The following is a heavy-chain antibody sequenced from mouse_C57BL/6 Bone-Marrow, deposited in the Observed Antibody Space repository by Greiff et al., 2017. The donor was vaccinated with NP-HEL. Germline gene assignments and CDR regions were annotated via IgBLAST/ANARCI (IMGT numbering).Heavy chain of an antibody. J-gene: IGHJ4*01. CDR1: GFTFSSYG. CDR3: ARHIYYYGSSPYAMDY. CDR2: ISRGGSYT. D-gene: IGHD1-1*01. V-gene: IGHV5-6*01. Sequence: EVQRVESGGDLVKPGGSLKLSCAASGFTFSSYGMSWVRQTPDKRLEWVATISRGGSYTYYPDSVKWRFTISRDNAKNTLYLQMSSLKSEDTAMYYCARHIYYYGSSPYAMDYWGQGTSVTVSS.